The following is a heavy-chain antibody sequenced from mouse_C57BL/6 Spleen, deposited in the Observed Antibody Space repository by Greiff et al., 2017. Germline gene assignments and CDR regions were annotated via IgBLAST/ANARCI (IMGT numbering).Heavy chain of an antibody. CDR1: GYSITSGYY. V-gene: IGHV3-6*01. D-gene: IGHD2-1*01. CDR2: ISYDGSN. J-gene: IGHJ4*01. Sequence: ESGPGLVKPSQSLSLTCSVTGYSITSGYYWNWIRQFPGNKLEWMGYISYDGSNNYNPSLKNRISITRDTSKNQFFLKLNSVTTEDTATYYCASRGNSLYAMDYWGQGTSVTVSS. CDR3: ASRGNSLYAMDY.